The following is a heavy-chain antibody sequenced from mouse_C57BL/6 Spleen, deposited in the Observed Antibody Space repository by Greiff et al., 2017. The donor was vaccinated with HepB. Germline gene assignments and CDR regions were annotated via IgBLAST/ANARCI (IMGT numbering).Heavy chain of an antibody. J-gene: IGHJ3*01. CDR2: IYPGSGST. CDR3: ARTWYYGRVAY. D-gene: IGHD1-1*01. Sequence: VQLQQSGAELVKPGASVKMSCKASGYTFTSYWITWVKQRPGPGLEWIGDIYPGSGSTKYNEKFKSKATLTVDTSSSPAYIQLSRLTSEDSAVYYCARTWYYGRVAYWVQGTLVTVSA. V-gene: IGHV1-55*01. CDR1: GYTFTSYW.